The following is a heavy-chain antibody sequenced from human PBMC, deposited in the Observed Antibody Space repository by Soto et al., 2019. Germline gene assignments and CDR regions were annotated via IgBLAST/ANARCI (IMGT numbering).Heavy chain of an antibody. CDR3: ARTHYTLGSPFDY. D-gene: IGHD2-15*01. CDR1: GVTFCSYA. CDR2: ISGSGGST. J-gene: IGHJ4*02. Sequence: PGGSLRLSCAASGVTFCSYAMSGVRKAPGKGLEWVSAISGSGGSTYYADSVKGRFTISRDNSKNTLYLQMNSLRAEDTAVYYCARTHYTLGSPFDYWGQGTLVTVSS. V-gene: IGHV3-23*01.